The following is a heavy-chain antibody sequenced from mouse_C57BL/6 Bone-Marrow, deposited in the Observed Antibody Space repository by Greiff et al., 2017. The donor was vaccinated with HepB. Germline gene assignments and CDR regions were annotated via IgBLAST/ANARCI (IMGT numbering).Heavy chain of an antibody. Sequence: VHVKQSGPELVKPGASVKISCKASGYSFTGYYMNWVKQSPEKSLEWIGEINLSTGGTTYNQKFKAKATLTVDKSSSTAYMQLKSLTSEDSAVYYCARSWGDYWGQGTTLTVSS. CDR1: GYSFTGYY. CDR3: ARSWGDY. J-gene: IGHJ2*01. CDR2: INLSTGGT. V-gene: IGHV1-42*01.